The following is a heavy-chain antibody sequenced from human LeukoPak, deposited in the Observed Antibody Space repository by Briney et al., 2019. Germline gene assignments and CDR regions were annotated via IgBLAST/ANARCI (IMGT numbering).Heavy chain of an antibody. J-gene: IGHJ4*02. CDR2: IYYTGNT. V-gene: IGHV4-39*01. Sequence: SEILSLTCTVSGDSISGSSYYWGWIRQPPGKGLEWIGSIYYTGNTYYNASLKSQVSISIDTSKNQFSLKLTSVTAADTAVYYCARQTGSGLFILPGGQGTLVTVSS. CDR1: GDSISGSSYY. CDR3: ARQTGSGLFILP. D-gene: IGHD3/OR15-3a*01.